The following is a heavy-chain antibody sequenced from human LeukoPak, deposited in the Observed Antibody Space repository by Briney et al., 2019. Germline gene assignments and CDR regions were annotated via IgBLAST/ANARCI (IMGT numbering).Heavy chain of an antibody. CDR2: IYYSGST. V-gene: IGHV4-39*01. Sequence: PSEALSLTCTVSGGSISSSSYYWGWIRQPPGKGLEWIGSIYYSGSTYYNPSLKSRVTISVDTSKNQFSRKLGSVTAADTAVYYCARLEVGDIVVVPAAETYYFDYWGQGTLVTVSS. CDR1: GGSISSSSYY. CDR3: ARLEVGDIVVVPAAETYYFDY. J-gene: IGHJ4*02. D-gene: IGHD2-2*01.